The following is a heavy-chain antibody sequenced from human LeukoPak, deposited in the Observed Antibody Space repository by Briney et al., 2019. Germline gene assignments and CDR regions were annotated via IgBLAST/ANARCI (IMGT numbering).Heavy chain of an antibody. CDR2: ISRSSNYI. J-gene: IGHJ6*02. V-gene: IGHV3-21*06. CDR1: GFIFSSYS. Sequence: GGSLRLSCAASGFIFSSYSMNWVRQAPGKGLEWVSSISRSSNYIYYADSVKGRFTISRDNAKNSLYLQMNSLRAEDTAVYYCARDQYYDSSGYYYYYYGMDVWGQGTTVTVSS. CDR3: ARDQYYDSSGYYYYYYGMDV. D-gene: IGHD3-22*01.